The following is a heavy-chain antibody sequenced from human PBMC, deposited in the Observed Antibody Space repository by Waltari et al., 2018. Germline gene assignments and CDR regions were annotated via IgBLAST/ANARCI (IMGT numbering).Heavy chain of an antibody. Sequence: QLQLQESGPGLVKPSETLSLTCSVSGVSITSNRHYWGWIRQPPGHGLEWIGTLSYTGATDSSPSLHSRVTISRDTSKNHLSLTLGSVTAADTAVYYCATYIGASVGTAAFDVWGQGTMVTVSS. CDR3: ATYIGASVGTAAFDV. J-gene: IGHJ3*01. CDR1: GVSITSNRHY. CDR2: LSYTGAT. V-gene: IGHV4-39*02. D-gene: IGHD5-12*01.